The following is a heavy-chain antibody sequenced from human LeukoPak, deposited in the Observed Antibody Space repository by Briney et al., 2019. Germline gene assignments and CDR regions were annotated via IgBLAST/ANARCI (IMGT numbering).Heavy chain of an antibody. CDR2: LGGSGGDI. J-gene: IGHJ3*02. CDR3: AKDSTHSDPLHI. V-gene: IGHV3-23*01. D-gene: IGHD2-2*01. Sequence: QPGGSLRLSCAASGFTFNKFAMSWVRQAPGKGLEWVSSLGGSGGDIHYGDSVKGRFTVSRDNSKNTLYLQMNSLRAEDTAVYYCAKDSTHSDPLHIWGQGTMVTVSS. CDR1: GFTFNKFA.